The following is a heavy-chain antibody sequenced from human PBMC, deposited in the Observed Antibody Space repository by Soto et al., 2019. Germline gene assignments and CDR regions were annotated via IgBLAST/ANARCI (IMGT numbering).Heavy chain of an antibody. V-gene: IGHV1-18*01. Sequence: QVQLVQSGAEVKKPGASVKVSCKASGYTFTSYGISWVRQAPGQGLEWMGWISAYNGNTNYAQKLQGRVPMTTDTATRTAYKELRSLRADHTAVYYWARGEGEVPQGDDYWGQGTLVTVSS. D-gene: IGHD3-16*01. J-gene: IGHJ4*02. CDR1: GYTFTSYG. CDR2: ISAYNGNT. CDR3: ARGEGEVPQGDDY.